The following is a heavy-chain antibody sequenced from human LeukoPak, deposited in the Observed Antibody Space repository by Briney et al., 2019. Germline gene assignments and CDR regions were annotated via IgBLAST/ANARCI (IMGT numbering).Heavy chain of an antibody. CDR1: GFTFTSYG. V-gene: IGHV3-53*01. CDR3: ARLAGTTHYGYYYYYMDV. Sequence: GGSLRLSCVASGFTFTSYGMHWVRQAPGKGLEWVSVIYSGGSTYYADSVKGRFTISRDNSKNTLYLQMNSLRAEDTAVYYCARLAGTTHYGYYYYYMDVWGKGTTVTVSS. D-gene: IGHD6-19*01. CDR2: IYSGGST. J-gene: IGHJ6*03.